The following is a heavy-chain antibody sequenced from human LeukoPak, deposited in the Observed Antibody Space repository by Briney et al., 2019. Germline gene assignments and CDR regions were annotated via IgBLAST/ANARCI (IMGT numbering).Heavy chain of an antibody. CDR3: ARGLMTYYYGSSASPPSLNYYFDS. V-gene: IGHV4-4*07. J-gene: IGHJ4*02. Sequence: GSLRLSCAASGFTFSSYWLSWLRQPAGKGLEWIGLIYSIGSTKYNPSLNSRVTMSVDTSKNQFSLKLSSVTAADTAVYFCARGLMTYYYGSSASPPSLNYYFDSWGLGTLVTVSS. CDR1: GFTFSSYW. D-gene: IGHD3-22*01. CDR2: IYSIGST.